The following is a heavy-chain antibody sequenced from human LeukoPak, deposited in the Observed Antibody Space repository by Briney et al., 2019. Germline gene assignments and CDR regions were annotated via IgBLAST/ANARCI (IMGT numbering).Heavy chain of an antibody. Sequence: GGSLRLSCVASQFTFSNYGMHWVRQAPGMGLVWVSRINNDGSTTSYADSVKGRFTVSRDNAKNTLSLQMNSLRAEDTAVYYCARAFDYGGNSYYYYYGMDVWGQGTTVTVSS. J-gene: IGHJ6*02. CDR2: INNDGSTT. CDR1: QFTFSNYG. CDR3: ARAFDYGGNSYYYYYGMDV. D-gene: IGHD4-23*01. V-gene: IGHV3-74*01.